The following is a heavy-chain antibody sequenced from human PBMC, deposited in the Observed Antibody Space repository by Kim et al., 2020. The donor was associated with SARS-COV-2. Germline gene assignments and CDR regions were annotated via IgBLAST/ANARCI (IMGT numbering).Heavy chain of an antibody. CDR2: IWYDGSNK. D-gene: IGHD3-16*01. Sequence: GGSLRLSCAASGFTFSSYGMHWVRQAPGKGLEWVAVIWYDGSNKYYADSVKGRFTISRDNSKNTLYLQMNSLRAEDTAVYYCARAGGFSYYFDYWGQGTLVTVSS. CDR3: ARAGGFSYYFDY. V-gene: IGHV3-33*01. CDR1: GFTFSSYG. J-gene: IGHJ4*02.